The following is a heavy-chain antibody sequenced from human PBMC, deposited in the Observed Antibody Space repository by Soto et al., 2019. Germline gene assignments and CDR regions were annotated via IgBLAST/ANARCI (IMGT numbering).Heavy chain of an antibody. CDR3: AKSHTTSGWYVTTDY. J-gene: IGHJ4*02. V-gene: IGHV3-9*01. CDR2: ISWNSGSI. D-gene: IGHD6-19*01. Sequence: EVQLVESGGGLVQPGRSLRLSCAASGFTFGDYAMQWVRQAPGTGLEWVSAISWNSGSIDYADSVKGRFTISRDNAKNSLYLQMNSLRAEDTALYYCAKSHTTSGWYVTTDYWGQGTRVTVSA. CDR1: GFTFGDYA.